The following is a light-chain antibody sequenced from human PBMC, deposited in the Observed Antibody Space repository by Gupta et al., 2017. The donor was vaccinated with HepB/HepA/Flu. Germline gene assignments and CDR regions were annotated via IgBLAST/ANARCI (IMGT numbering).Light chain of an antibody. Sequence: QSALTQPASGSGSPGQSITIPRTRTSRDVGGNNHVSWYQQHQAKAPKLMIYDVSNRPSGVSNRFSGSKSGNTASLTISGLQAEDEADYYCSSYTSSSTSWVFGGGTKLTVL. CDR2: DVS. V-gene: IGLV2-14*03. CDR1: SRDVGGNNH. CDR3: SSYTSSSTSWV. J-gene: IGLJ3*02.